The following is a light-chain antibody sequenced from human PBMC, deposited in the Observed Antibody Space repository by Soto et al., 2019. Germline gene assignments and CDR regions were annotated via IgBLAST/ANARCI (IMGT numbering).Light chain of an antibody. CDR1: SSNIGSNT. V-gene: IGLV1-44*01. J-gene: IGLJ1*01. CDR2: SNN. CDR3: AAWDDSLNGLYV. Sequence: SVLTQPPPASGTPRQRVTISCSGSSSNIGSNTVNWYQQLPGTAPKLLIYSNNQRPSGVPDRFSGSKSGTSASLAISGLQSEDEADYYCAAWDDSLNGLYVFGTGTKVTVL.